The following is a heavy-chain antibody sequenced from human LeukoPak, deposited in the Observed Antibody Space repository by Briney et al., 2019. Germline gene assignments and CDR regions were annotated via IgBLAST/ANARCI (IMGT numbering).Heavy chain of an antibody. D-gene: IGHD5-18*01. CDR2: INEDGSEK. V-gene: IGHV3-7*01. CDR3: ARDGYSYGPVDY. CDR1: GFTFSSYW. Sequence: PGGSLRLSCAASGFTFSSYWMTWVRQAPGKGLEWVANINEDGSEKYYVDSVKGRFTISRDNAKNSLYLQMNSLRAEDTAVYYCARDGYSYGPVDYWGQGTLVTVSS. J-gene: IGHJ4*02.